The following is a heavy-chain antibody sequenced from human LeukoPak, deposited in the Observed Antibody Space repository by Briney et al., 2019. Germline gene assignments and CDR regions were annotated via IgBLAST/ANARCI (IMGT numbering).Heavy chain of an antibody. CDR1: GGSISSYY. CDR3: ARLGCSSTSCSYFDY. D-gene: IGHD2-2*01. Sequence: PSETLSLTCTVSGGSISSYYWSWIQQPPGKGLEWIGYIYYSGSTNYNPSLKSRVTISVDTSKNQFSLKLSSVTAADTAVYYCARLGCSSTSCSYFDYWGQGTLVTVSS. V-gene: IGHV4-59*08. J-gene: IGHJ4*02. CDR2: IYYSGST.